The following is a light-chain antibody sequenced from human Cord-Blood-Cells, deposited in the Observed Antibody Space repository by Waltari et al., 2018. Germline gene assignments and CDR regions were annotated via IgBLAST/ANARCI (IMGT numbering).Light chain of an antibody. CDR1: SSDVGSYNL. CDR2: EGS. J-gene: IGLJ3*02. CDR3: CSYAGSSTWV. Sequence: QSALTQPASVSGSPGQSITISCTGTSSDVGSYNLVSWYQQHPGKAPKLMNYEGSKRPSGVSNRVAGSNSGNTASLTISGLQAEDEADYYCCSYAGSSTWVFGGGTKLTVL. V-gene: IGLV2-23*01.